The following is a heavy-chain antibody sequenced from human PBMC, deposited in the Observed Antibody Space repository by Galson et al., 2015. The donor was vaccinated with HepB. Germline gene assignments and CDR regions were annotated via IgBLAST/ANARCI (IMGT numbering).Heavy chain of an antibody. CDR1: GYTFSTYY. V-gene: IGHV1-46*01. Sequence: SVKVSCKASGYTFSTYYIHWVRQAPGQGLEWMGIINPSGGRTTYAQKFQARVTMTRDTSTSTVYMELSSLRSEDTAVYYCATIRVGYCITTSCKADDFDIWGQGTMVTVSS. CDR2: INPSGGRT. CDR3: ATIRVGYCITTSCKADDFDI. J-gene: IGHJ3*02. D-gene: IGHD2-2*01.